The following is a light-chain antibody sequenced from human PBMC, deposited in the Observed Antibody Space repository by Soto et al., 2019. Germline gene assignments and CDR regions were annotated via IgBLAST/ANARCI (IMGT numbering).Light chain of an antibody. J-gene: IGLJ2*01. CDR2: EVS. CDR3: CSYAASSTFVV. Sequence: QSALTQPASVSVSPGQSITISCTGTSSDVGSYNLVSWYQQHPGKAPKLMIYEVSQRPSGVSNRFSDSKSGNTASLTISGRQSEYEADYSCCSYAASSTFVVFGGGTTVTVL. V-gene: IGLV2-23*02. CDR1: SSDVGSYNL.